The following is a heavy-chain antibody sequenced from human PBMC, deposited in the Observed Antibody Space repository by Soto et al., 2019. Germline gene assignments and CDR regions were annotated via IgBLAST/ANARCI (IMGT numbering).Heavy chain of an antibody. Sequence: PXETLSLTCTVSGGSISSYYWSWIRQPSGKGLEWIGRIYTSGSTNYNPSLKSRVTMSVDTSKNQFSLKLSSVTAADTAVYYCARDLEQQLTQDGGFDYWGQGTLVTVSS. V-gene: IGHV4-4*07. CDR3: ARDLEQQLTQDGGFDY. CDR1: GGSISSYY. CDR2: IYTSGST. J-gene: IGHJ4*02. D-gene: IGHD6-13*01.